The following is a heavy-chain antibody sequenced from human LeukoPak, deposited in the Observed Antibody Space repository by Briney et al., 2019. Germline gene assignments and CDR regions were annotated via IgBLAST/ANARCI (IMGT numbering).Heavy chain of an antibody. CDR2: IYYSGST. D-gene: IGHD6-13*01. Sequence: SETLSLTCTVSGGSISSYYWSWIRQPPGKGLEWIGYIYYSGSTNYNPSLKSRVTISVDTSKNQFSLKLSSVTAADTAVYYCARHSGIAAAGSSGRRXXDVWGQGTTVTVSS. V-gene: IGHV4-59*08. J-gene: IGHJ6*02. CDR3: ARHSGIAAAGSSGRRXXDV. CDR1: GGSISSYY.